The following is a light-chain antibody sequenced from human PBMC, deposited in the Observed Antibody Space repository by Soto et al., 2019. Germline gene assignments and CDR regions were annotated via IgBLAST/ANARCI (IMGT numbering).Light chain of an antibody. Sequence: EVVMTQSPATLSVSPGERATLSWRASQSVSGNLAWYQQKPGQAHRLRIYDASTRATGVPARLSGSGSGTELTLTISSLQSEDCAVYYCQQYKNWRTFGQGTKVDIK. V-gene: IGKV3-15*01. CDR1: QSVSGN. J-gene: IGKJ1*01. CDR3: QQYKNWRT. CDR2: DAS.